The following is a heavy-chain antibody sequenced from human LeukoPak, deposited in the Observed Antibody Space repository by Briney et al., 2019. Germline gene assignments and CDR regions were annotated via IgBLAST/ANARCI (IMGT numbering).Heavy chain of an antibody. CDR1: GFTFSSYA. Sequence: GGSLRLSCAASGFTFSSYAMHWVRQAPGKGLEWVAVISYDGSNKYYADSVKGRFTISRDNSKNTLYLQMNSLRAEDTAVYYCARESGSDYYYMDVWGKGTTVTVSS. V-gene: IGHV3-30*04. D-gene: IGHD1-26*01. CDR2: ISYDGSNK. J-gene: IGHJ6*03. CDR3: ARESGSDYYYMDV.